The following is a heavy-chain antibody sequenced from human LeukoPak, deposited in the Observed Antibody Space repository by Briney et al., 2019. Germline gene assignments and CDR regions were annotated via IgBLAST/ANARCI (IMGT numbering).Heavy chain of an antibody. V-gene: IGHV3-9*01. CDR1: GFTFDDYA. J-gene: IGHJ4*02. D-gene: IGHD3-10*01. CDR3: AKVGLGELRGPFDY. Sequence: GGSLRLSCAASGFTFDDYAMHWVRQAPGKGPEWVSGISWNSGSIGYADSVKGRFTISRDNAKNSLYLQMNSLRAEDTALYYCAKVGLGELRGPFDYWGQGTLVTVSS. CDR2: ISWNSGSI.